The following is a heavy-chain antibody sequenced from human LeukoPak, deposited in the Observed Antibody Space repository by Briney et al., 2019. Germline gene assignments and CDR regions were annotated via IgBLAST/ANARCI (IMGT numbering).Heavy chain of an antibody. D-gene: IGHD6-19*01. J-gene: IGHJ3*02. CDR3: ARGRSSGWTKPDAFDI. Sequence: PGGSLRLSCAASGFTFDDYGMSWVRQAPGKGLEWVSGINWNGGSTGYADSVKGRFTISRDNAKNSLYLQMNSLRAEDTALYYCARGRSSGWTKPDAFDIWGQGTMVTVSS. CDR1: GFTFDDYG. V-gene: IGHV3-20*04. CDR2: INWNGGST.